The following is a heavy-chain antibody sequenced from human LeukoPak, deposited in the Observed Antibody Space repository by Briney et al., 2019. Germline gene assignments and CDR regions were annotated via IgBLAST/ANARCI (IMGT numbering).Heavy chain of an antibody. Sequence: PSDTLSLTCTVSGGSISSHFWSWIRQPPGKGLEWIGYIHYTGSTNYNPSLKSRVTISVDTSKNQFSLKLSSVTAADAAVYYCARDGYSGSSLFDYWGQGTLVTVSS. D-gene: IGHD1-26*01. V-gene: IGHV4-59*11. CDR2: IHYTGST. CDR3: ARDGYSGSSLFDY. J-gene: IGHJ4*02. CDR1: GGSISSHF.